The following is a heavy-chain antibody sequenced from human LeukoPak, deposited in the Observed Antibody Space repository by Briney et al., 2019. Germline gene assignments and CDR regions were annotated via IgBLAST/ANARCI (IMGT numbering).Heavy chain of an antibody. V-gene: IGHV1-18*01. CDR3: ARDLSPELLWFGELLSGFDY. D-gene: IGHD3-10*01. Sequence: ASVKVSCKASGYTFTSYGISWVRQAPGQGLEWMGWISAYNGNTNYAQKLQGRVTMTTDTSTSTAYMGLRSLRSDDTAVYYCARDLSPELLWFGELLSGFDYWGQGTLVTVSS. CDR2: ISAYNGNT. J-gene: IGHJ4*02. CDR1: GYTFTSYG.